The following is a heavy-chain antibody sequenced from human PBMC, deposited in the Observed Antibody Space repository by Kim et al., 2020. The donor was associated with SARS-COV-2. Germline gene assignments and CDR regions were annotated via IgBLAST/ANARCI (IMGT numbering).Heavy chain of an antibody. CDR1: GFTFSSYW. Sequence: GGSLRLSCAASGFTFSSYWMHWVRQAPGKGLVWVSRINSDGSSTSYADSVKGRFTISRDNAKNTLYVQMNSLRAEDTAVYYCARTRPQLWPLDYWGQGTLVTVSS. J-gene: IGHJ4*02. CDR3: ARTRPQLWPLDY. V-gene: IGHV3-74*01. CDR2: INSDGSST. D-gene: IGHD5-18*01.